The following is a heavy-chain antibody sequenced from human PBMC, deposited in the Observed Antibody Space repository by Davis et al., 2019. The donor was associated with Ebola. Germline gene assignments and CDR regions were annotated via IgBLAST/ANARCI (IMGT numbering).Heavy chain of an antibody. V-gene: IGHV6-1*01. D-gene: IGHD3-10*02. Sequence: SQTLSLTCGISGDSVSRNSVTWNWIRLSPSRGLEWLGRAYYRSTWHTDYGISVRGRITMNPDTSKNDFSLQLDSVTAEDTAIYYCARYGRGVNGWYFDLWGRGTQVTVSS. J-gene: IGHJ2*01. CDR1: GDSVSRNSVT. CDR3: ARYGRGVNGWYFDL. CDR2: AYYRSTWHT.